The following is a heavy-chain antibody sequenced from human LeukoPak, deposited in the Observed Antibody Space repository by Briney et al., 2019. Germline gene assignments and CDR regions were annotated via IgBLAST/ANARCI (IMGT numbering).Heavy chain of an antibody. Sequence: SVKVSCKASGGTFSSYAISWVRQAPGQGLEWMGGIIPIFGTANYAQKFQGRVTITADESTSTAYMELGSLRSEDTAVYYCARGGDYYDSSGYSFDYWGQGTLVTVSS. CDR3: ARGGDYYDSSGYSFDY. J-gene: IGHJ4*02. CDR1: GGTFSSYA. CDR2: IIPIFGTA. V-gene: IGHV1-69*13. D-gene: IGHD3-22*01.